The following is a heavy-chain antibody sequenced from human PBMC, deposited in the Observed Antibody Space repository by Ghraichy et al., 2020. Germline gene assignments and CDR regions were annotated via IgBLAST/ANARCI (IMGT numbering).Heavy chain of an antibody. J-gene: IGHJ4*02. CDR1: GGSISTTSYH. D-gene: IGHD6-25*01. CDR3: TREAAGAADY. V-gene: IGHV4-39*02. CDR2: IFYSGNT. Sequence: VSGGSISTTSYHWGWVRQPPGKGLEWIGSIFYSGNTYYSPSLQSRVTISVDTSKNRFSLTLSSMTAADTAVYFCTREAAGAADYWGQGTLVTVSS.